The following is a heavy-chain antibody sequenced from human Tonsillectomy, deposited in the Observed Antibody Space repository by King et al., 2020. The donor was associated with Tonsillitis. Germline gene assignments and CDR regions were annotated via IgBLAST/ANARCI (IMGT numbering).Heavy chain of an antibody. Sequence: VHLVESGGGLVQPWGALRLSCAASGFTVSSNYMSCVRQDPGKGLELGSVICSGGSTYYADTVNGRFTISRHHSKNTLYLQMNSLRAEDTAVYYCARDRSIFGIIGDDMDVWGKGTTVTVSS. CDR2: ICSGGST. D-gene: IGHD3-3*01. CDR3: ARDRSIFGIIGDDMDV. V-gene: IGHV3-53*04. CDR1: GFTVSSNY. J-gene: IGHJ6*03.